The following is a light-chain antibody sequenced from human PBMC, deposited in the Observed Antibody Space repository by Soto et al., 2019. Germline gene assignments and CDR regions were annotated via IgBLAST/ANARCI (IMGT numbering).Light chain of an antibody. J-gene: IGKJ1*01. CDR3: QQYNNWWT. V-gene: IGKV3-15*01. CDR2: GAS. CDR1: QSVSSN. Sequence: EIVISQSPATLSVSTGERATLSCRASQSVSSNLAWYQQKPGQAPRLLIYGASTRATGIPARFSGSGSGTEFTLTISSLQSEDFAVYYCQQYNNWWTFGQGTKVDIK.